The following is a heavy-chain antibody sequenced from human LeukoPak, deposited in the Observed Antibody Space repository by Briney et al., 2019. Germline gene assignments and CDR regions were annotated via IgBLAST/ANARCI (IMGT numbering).Heavy chain of an antibody. CDR3: ARRELIGYPYGMDV. J-gene: IGHJ6*02. V-gene: IGHV1-2*04. CDR1: GYTFTGYY. Sequence: ASVKVPCKASGYTFTGYYMHWVRQAPGQGLEWMGWINPNSGGTNYAQKFQGWVTMTRDTSISTAYMELSRLRSDDTAVYYCARRELIGYPYGMDVWGQGTTVTVSS. D-gene: IGHD1-26*01. CDR2: INPNSGGT.